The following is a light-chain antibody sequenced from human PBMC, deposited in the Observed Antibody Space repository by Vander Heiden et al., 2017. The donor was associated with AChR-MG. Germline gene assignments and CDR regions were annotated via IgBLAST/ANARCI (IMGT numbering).Light chain of an antibody. J-gene: IGLJ2*01. Sequence: QSALTQPASVSGSPGQSITISCTGTSSDVGGYNYVSWYQQHPDKAPKLMIYDVSNRPSGVSNRFSGSKSGNTASLTISGLQAEDEADYYCSSYTSSSTVVFGGGTKLTGL. CDR2: DVS. CDR1: SSDVGGYNY. CDR3: SSYTSSSTVV. V-gene: IGLV2-14*03.